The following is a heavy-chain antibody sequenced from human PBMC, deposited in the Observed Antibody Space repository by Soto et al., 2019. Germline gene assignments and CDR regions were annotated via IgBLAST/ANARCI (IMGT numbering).Heavy chain of an antibody. J-gene: IGHJ5*02. D-gene: IGHD3-3*01. CDR2: IYYSGST. CDR1: GGSISSSSYY. Sequence: SETLSLTCTVSGGSISSSSYYWGWIRQPPGKGLEWIGSIYYSGSTYYNPSLKSRVTISVDTSKNQFSLKLSSVTAADTAVYYCARLFIGDFWSGHYFRPLRRGWFDHWRQRKMVTAS. CDR3: ARLFIGDFWSGHYFRPLRRGWFDH. V-gene: IGHV4-39*01.